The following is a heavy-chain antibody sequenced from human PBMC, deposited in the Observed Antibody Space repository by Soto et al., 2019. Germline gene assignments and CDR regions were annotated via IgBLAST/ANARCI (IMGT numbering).Heavy chain of an antibody. V-gene: IGHV4-30-4*01. CDR3: ARGPNPYYFAY. CDR1: GGSINSGDYY. D-gene: IGHD7-27*01. J-gene: IGHJ4*02. Sequence: QVQLQESGPGLVKPSQTLSLTCTVSGGSINSGDYYWSWIRQPPGKGLEWIGYISYSGTTYYNPSLRSRVSISVDKSKNQFSLKLSSVTAADTAVYYCARGPNPYYFAYWGQGTLVTVSS. CDR2: ISYSGTT.